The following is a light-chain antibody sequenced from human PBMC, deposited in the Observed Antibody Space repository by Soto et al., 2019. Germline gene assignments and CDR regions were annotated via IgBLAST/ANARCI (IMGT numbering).Light chain of an antibody. V-gene: IGKV1-5*03. CDR1: QSISSW. J-gene: IGKJ2*01. Sequence: DIQMTQSPSTLSASVGDRVTITCRASQSISSWLAWYQQKQGKAPKLLIYKASSLESGVPSRCRGSGSGTEFTLTISSLQPDDFATYYCQQYNSYSPYTFGQGTKLEIK. CDR2: KAS. CDR3: QQYNSYSPYT.